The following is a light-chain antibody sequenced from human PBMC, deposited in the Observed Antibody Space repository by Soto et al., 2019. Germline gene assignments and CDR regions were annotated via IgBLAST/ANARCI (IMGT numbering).Light chain of an antibody. CDR1: QDVDKY. J-gene: IGKJ1*01. CDR3: QQYKIYSQT. CDR2: DAS. V-gene: IGKV1-33*01. Sequence: GDRVTITCQASQDVDKYLSWYQQKPGKAPTLLIYDASNLETGVPSRFSGSGSGTDFTFTFSSLQPEDVATYYCQQYKIYSQTFGQGTKVDI.